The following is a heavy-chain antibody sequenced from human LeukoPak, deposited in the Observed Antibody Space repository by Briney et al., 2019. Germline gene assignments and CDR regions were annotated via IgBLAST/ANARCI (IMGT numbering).Heavy chain of an antibody. Sequence: GGSLRLSCAASGFTFSNAWMSWVRQAPGKGLEWVGRIKSKTDGGTTDYAAPVKGRFTISRDDSKNTLYLQMNSLKTEDTAVYYCTTEFEIAIAADDYWGQGTLVTVSS. J-gene: IGHJ4*02. CDR3: TTEFEIAIAADDY. V-gene: IGHV3-15*01. D-gene: IGHD6-6*01. CDR1: GFTFSNAW. CDR2: IKSKTDGGTT.